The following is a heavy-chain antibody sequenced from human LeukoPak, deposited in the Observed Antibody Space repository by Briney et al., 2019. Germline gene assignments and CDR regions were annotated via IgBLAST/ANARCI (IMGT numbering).Heavy chain of an antibody. CDR3: VRRGQQLNY. CDR1: GFTFSSYA. CDR2: ISGSGGST. D-gene: IGHD6-13*01. Sequence: GGSLRLSCAASGFTFSSYAMNWVRQAPGKGLEWVSTISGSGGSTYYADSVKGRFTISRDNSKNTLYLQTNSLRAEDTAVYYCVRRGQQLNYWGQGTLVAVSS. V-gene: IGHV3-23*01. J-gene: IGHJ4*02.